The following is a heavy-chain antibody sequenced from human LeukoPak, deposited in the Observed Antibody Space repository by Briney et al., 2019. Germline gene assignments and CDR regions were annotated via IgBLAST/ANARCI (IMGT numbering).Heavy chain of an antibody. V-gene: IGHV3-33*08. D-gene: IGHD2-2*01. Sequence: PGRSLRLSCAASGFTFSSYGMHWVRQAPGKGLEWVAFIRYDGSNKYYADSVKGRFTISRDNSKNTLYLQMNSLRAEDTAVYYCASEIVVVPAANTGDYWAQGTLVTVSS. J-gene: IGHJ4*02. CDR2: IRYDGSNK. CDR1: GFTFSSYG. CDR3: ASEIVVVPAANTGDY.